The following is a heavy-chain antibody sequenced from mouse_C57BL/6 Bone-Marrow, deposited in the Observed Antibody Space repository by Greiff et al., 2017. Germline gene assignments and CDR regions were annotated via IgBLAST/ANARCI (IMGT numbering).Heavy chain of an antibody. CDR2: IYPRSGNT. CDR3: ARSPITTVVPFDY. V-gene: IGHV1-81*01. Sequence: VQLQQSGAELARPGASVKLSCKASGYTFTSYGISWVKQSTGQGLEWIGEIYPRSGNTYYNEKFKGKATLTADKSSSTAYMELRSLTSEDSAVYFCARSPITTVVPFDYWGQGTTLTVSS. CDR1: GYTFTSYG. D-gene: IGHD1-1*01. J-gene: IGHJ2*01.